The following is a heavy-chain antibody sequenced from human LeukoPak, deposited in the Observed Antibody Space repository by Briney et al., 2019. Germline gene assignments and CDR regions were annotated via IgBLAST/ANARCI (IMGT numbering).Heavy chain of an antibody. CDR1: GFTFGAYR. V-gene: IGHV3-49*04. D-gene: IGHD3-22*01. CDR2: IRKKAYGGTT. CDR3: ARDDSPDDY. J-gene: IGHJ4*02. Sequence: GGSLRLSCTASGFTFGAYRMSWVRQAPGEGLEWVGFIRKKAYGGTTEYAASVKGGFTISRDDSKSIAYLQMNSLKTEDTAVYYCARDDSPDDYWGQGTLVTVSS.